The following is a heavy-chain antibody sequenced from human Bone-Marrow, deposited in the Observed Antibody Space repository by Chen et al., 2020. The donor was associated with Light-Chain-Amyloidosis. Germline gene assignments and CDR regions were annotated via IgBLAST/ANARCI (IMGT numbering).Heavy chain of an antibody. D-gene: IGHD5-12*01. CDR2: LYNTGTI. CDR3: ASWLQNAFEL. V-gene: IGHV3-53*02. CDR1: GFFVNASY. Sequence: EVQVAATGGGFFQPGGSLRLSCIPSGFFVNASYFSWVRQAPGKGLEWVSVLYNTGTIYYADSVRGRFTISGDRSKNMVHLQINSLRVEDTATYYCASWLQNAFELWGQGTPVTVSS. J-gene: IGHJ4*02.